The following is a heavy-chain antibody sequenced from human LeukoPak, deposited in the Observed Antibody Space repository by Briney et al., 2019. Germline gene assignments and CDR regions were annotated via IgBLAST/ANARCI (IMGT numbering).Heavy chain of an antibody. V-gene: IGHV4-59*01. D-gene: IGHD3-9*01. CDR1: GGSISSYY. J-gene: IGHJ5*02. CDR3: AREYYDILTGSQHHNWFDP. Sequence: KPSETLSLTCTVSGGSISSYYWSWIRQPPGKGLEWIGYIYYSGNTNSNPSLKSRVTISVDTSKNQFSLKLSSVTPADTAVYYCAREYYDILTGSQHHNWFDPWGQGTLVTVSS. CDR2: IYYSGNT.